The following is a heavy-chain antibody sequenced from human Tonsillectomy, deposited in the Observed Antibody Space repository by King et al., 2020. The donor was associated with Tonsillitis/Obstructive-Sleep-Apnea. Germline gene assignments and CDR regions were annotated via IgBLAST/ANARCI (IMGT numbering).Heavy chain of an antibody. CDR1: GFTFSSYA. V-gene: IGHV3-23*04. J-gene: IGHJ2*01. Sequence: VQLVESGGGLVQPGGSLRLSCAASGFTFSSYAMSWVRQAPGKGLEWVSAISGSGGSTYYADSVKGRFTISRDNSKNTLYLQMNSLRADDTAVYYCAKVGYSSGWPYWYFDLWGRGTLVTVSS. CDR2: ISGSGGST. D-gene: IGHD6-19*01. CDR3: AKVGYSSGWPYWYFDL.